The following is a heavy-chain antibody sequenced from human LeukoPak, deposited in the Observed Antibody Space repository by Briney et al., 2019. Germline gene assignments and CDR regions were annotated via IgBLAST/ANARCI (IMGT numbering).Heavy chain of an antibody. Sequence: PSETLSLTCTVSGGSISNYYWGWIRQPPGKGLEWIGYIYYSGSTNYNPSLKSRVTISVHTSKNQFSLKLSSVAAADTAVYYCARVQIGYTYGLFDYWGQGTLVTVSS. CDR1: GGSISNYY. D-gene: IGHD5-18*01. CDR3: ARVQIGYTYGLFDY. CDR2: IYYSGST. V-gene: IGHV4-59*01. J-gene: IGHJ4*02.